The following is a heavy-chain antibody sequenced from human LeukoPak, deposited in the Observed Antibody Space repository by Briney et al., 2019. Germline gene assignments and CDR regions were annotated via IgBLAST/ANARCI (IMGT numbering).Heavy chain of an antibody. Sequence: GRSLRLSCAASGITFTNYAMTWVRQAPGKGLEWVSSISGSGPHYADSAKGRFTISGDNSKNTLSLQMNSLRAEDTAVYYCAKGSGDYWPSTLYFQHWGQGTLVTVSS. CDR1: GITFTNYA. D-gene: IGHD1-26*01. CDR2: ISGSGP. J-gene: IGHJ1*01. V-gene: IGHV3-23*01. CDR3: AKGSGDYWPSTLYFQH.